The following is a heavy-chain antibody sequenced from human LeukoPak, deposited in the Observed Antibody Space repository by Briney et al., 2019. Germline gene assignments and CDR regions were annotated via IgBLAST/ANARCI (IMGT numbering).Heavy chain of an antibody. Sequence: GGSLRLSCAASGFTFDDYAMHWVRQAPGKGLEWVSGISWNSGSIGYADSVEGRFTISRDNAKNSLYLQMNSLRAEDMALYYCAKDITAGAVASAAFDYWGQGTLVTVSS. V-gene: IGHV3-9*03. CDR1: GFTFDDYA. CDR3: AKDITAGAVASAAFDY. D-gene: IGHD6-19*01. CDR2: ISWNSGSI. J-gene: IGHJ4*02.